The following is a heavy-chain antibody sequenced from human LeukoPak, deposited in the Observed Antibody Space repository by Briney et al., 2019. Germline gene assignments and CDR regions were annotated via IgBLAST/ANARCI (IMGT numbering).Heavy chain of an antibody. Sequence: PSETLSLTCTVSVGSISSYSWSWIRQPPGKGPEWIGYIYYSGSTNYNPSLKSRLTISVDTSKNQFSLNLSSVTAADTAVYYCARGMTTGPDPWGQGTLVTVSS. V-gene: IGHV4-59*08. J-gene: IGHJ5*02. D-gene: IGHD4-17*01. CDR2: IYYSGST. CDR3: ARGMTTGPDP. CDR1: VGSISSYS.